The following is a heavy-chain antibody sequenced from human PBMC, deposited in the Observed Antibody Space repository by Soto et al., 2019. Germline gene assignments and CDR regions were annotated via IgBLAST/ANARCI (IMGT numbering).Heavy chain of an antibody. CDR1: GFTFSSYG. D-gene: IGHD3-3*02. J-gene: IGHJ4*02. CDR3: ARDPIGPGIFDY. CDR2: IWYDASDK. Sequence: GGSLRLSCVASGFTFSSYGMHWVRQAPGKGLEWVAVIWYDASDKYYAESVKGRFTISRDNTKNTMYLQMNSLRAEDTAVYYCARDPIGPGIFDYWGQGTLVPVSS. V-gene: IGHV3-33*01.